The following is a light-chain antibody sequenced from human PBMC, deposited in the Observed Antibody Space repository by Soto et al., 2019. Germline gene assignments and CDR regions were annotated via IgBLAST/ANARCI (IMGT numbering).Light chain of an antibody. CDR2: SDN. Sequence: QSVLTQSPSASGTPGQSVTISCSGSRSNIRSNAVNWYQQLPGTAPKLLIYSDNQRPSGVAERFSGSKSGTSASLVISGLQSEDEADYYCAAWDDSLSGFVVFGGGTKLTVL. J-gene: IGLJ2*01. CDR1: RSNIRSNA. V-gene: IGLV1-44*01. CDR3: AAWDDSLSGFVV.